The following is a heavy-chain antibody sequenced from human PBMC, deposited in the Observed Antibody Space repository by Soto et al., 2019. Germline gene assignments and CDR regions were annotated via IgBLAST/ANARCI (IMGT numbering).Heavy chain of an antibody. V-gene: IGHV1-2*04. Sequence: ASVKVSCKASGYTFTGSYMHWVRQAPGQGLEWMGWINPNSGGTNYAQKFQGWVTMTRDTSISTAYMELSRLRSDDTAVYYCARDGEQNRRFDYWGQGTLVTVSS. CDR1: GYTFTGSY. CDR2: INPNSGGT. D-gene: IGHD3-3*01. CDR3: ARDGEQNRRFDY. J-gene: IGHJ4*02.